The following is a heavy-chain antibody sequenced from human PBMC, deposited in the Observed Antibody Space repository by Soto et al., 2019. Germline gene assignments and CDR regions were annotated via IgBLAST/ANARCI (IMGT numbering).Heavy chain of an antibody. CDR2: INPNSGGT. V-gene: IGHV1-2*02. Sequence: ASVKVSCKASGYTFTGYYMHWVRQAPGQGLEWMGWINPNSGGTNYAQKFQGGVTRTRDTSISTAYMELSRVKSDATAVYYGARDRGGEQQQVRKKSYYYYGMDVWG. CDR3: ARDRGGEQQQVRKKSYYYYGMDV. J-gene: IGHJ6*02. CDR1: GYTFTGYY. D-gene: IGHD6-13*01.